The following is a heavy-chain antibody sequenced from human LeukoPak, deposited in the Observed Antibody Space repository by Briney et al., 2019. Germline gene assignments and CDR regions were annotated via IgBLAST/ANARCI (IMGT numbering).Heavy chain of an antibody. Sequence: PSETLSLTGAVHGGSFSGYYWSWIRQPPGKGLDWIGEINHSGSTNYNPSLKSRVTISVDASKNQFSLKLSSVTAADTAVYYCARGRVTMVRGVIITLDYWGQGTLVTVSS. V-gene: IGHV4-34*01. CDR2: INHSGST. J-gene: IGHJ4*02. D-gene: IGHD3-10*01. CDR1: GGSFSGYY. CDR3: ARGRVTMVRGVIITLDY.